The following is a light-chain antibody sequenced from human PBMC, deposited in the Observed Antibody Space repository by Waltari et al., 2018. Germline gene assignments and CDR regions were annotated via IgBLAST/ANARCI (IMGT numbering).Light chain of an antibody. CDR1: QSVLSSSNNKNY. V-gene: IGKV4-1*01. Sequence: DIVMTQSPDSLAVSLGERATTTCKPSQSVLSSSNNKNYLAWYQQKPGQPPKLLIYWASTRESGVPDRFSGSGSGTDFTLTISSLQAEDVAVYYCQQYYSTPPVTFGQGTKVEIK. J-gene: IGKJ1*01. CDR2: WAS. CDR3: QQYYSTPPVT.